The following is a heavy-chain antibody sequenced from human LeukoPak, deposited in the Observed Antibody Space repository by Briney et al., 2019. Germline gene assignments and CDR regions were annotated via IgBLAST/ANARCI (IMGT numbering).Heavy chain of an antibody. CDR3: ASLYGSGSYYVDY. V-gene: IGHV4-30-2*01. CDR2: IYHSGST. J-gene: IGHJ4*02. CDR1: GGSISSGGYS. Sequence: SQTLSLTCAVSGGSISSGGYSWSWIRQPPGKGLEWIGYIYHSGSTYYNSSLKSRVTISVDRSKNQFSLKLSSVTAADTAVYYCASLYGSGSYYVDYWGQGTLVTVSS. D-gene: IGHD3-10*01.